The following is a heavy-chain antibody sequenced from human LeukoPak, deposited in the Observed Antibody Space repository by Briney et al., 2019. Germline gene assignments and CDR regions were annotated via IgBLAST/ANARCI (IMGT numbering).Heavy chain of an antibody. CDR1: GYSISTGYH. Sequence: SETLSLTCAVSGYSISTGYHWGWIRQSPGTGLEWIGSIYHSGNIYYNPSLKSRVTISVDTSMNQFSLKVTSVTAADTAVYARTRYCSGATCYSPKLFDSWGQGTLVTVSS. D-gene: IGHD2-15*01. CDR2: IYHSGNI. CDR3: TRYCSGATCYSPKLFDS. V-gene: IGHV4-38-2*01. J-gene: IGHJ4*02.